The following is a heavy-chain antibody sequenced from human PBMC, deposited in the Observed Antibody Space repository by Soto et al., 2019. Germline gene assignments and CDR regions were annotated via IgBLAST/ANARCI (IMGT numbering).Heavy chain of an antibody. D-gene: IGHD5-12*01. J-gene: IGHJ4*02. CDR1: GFTFSSYG. V-gene: IGHV3-30*18. CDR2: ISYDGSNK. CDR3: ANDGYKNLAFDY. Sequence: QVQLVESGGGVVQPGRSLRLSCAASGFTFSSYGMHWVRQAPGKGLEWVAVISYDGSNKYYADSVKGRFTISRDNSKNTLYLQMNSLIAEDTAVYYCANDGYKNLAFDYWGQGTLVTVSS.